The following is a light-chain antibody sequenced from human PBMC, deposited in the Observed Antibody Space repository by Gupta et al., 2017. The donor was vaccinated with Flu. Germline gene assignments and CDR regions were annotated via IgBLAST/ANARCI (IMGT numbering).Light chain of an antibody. V-gene: IGLV3-25*02. CDR2: QDS. CDR1: ALPKQY. J-gene: IGLJ2*01. CDR3: QSADSSGTYVV. Sequence: YELTPPPSVSVSPGETARITCSGDALPKQYAYWYQQKPGQAPVLVIYQDSERPSGIPERFSGSSSGTTVTLTISGVQAEDEADYYCQSADSSGTYVVFGGGTKLTVL.